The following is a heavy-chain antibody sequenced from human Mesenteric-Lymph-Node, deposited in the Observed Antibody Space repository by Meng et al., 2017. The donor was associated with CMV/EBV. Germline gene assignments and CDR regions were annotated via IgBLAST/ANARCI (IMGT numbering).Heavy chain of an antibody. J-gene: IGHJ4*02. CDR1: GFTFSDYW. D-gene: IGHD2/OR15-2a*01. V-gene: IGHV3-74*01. CDR2: INTDGTTT. CDR3: ARNRPPDY. Sequence: GESLKISCTASGFTFSDYWMHWVRQSPEKGLEWASRINTDGTTTTYADSVKGRFTISRDNANNILYLQMNSLRGEDTAVYYCARNRPPDYWGQGTLVTVSS.